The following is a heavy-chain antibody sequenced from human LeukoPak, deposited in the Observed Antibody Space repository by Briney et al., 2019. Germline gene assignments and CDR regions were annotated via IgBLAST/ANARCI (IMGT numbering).Heavy chain of an antibody. V-gene: IGHV3-23*01. CDR3: AKGSSWYPYFDN. Sequence: GGSLRLSCAASGLTFSSYAMNWVRQAPGKGLECILYISSSSSIYYADSVKGRFTISRDNSKDTLYLQMNSLRAEDTAVYYCAKGSSWYPYFDNWGQGTLVTVSS. D-gene: IGHD6-13*01. J-gene: IGHJ4*02. CDR2: ISSSSSI. CDR1: GLTFSSYA.